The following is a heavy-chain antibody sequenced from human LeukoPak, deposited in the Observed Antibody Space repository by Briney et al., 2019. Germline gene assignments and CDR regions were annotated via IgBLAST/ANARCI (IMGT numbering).Heavy chain of an antibody. CDR2: INPNSGGT. V-gene: IGHV1-2*02. CDR1: GYTFTGYY. CDR3: ASSYCTNAVCAYYYYYMDV. Sequence: GASVKVSCKASGYTFTGYYMHWVRQAPGQGLEWMGWINPNSGGTNYAQKFQGRVTMTRDTSISTAYMELSRLRSDDTAVYYCASSYCTNAVCAYYYYYMDVWSKGTTVTVSS. D-gene: IGHD2-8*01. J-gene: IGHJ6*03.